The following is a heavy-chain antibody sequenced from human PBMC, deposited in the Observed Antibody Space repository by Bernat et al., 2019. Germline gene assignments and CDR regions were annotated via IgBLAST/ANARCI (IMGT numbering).Heavy chain of an antibody. CDR2: IIPNCGTA. CDR3: AGGTVTVVRGVISFDYYYGMDV. Sequence: QVQLVQSGAEVKKPGSSVKVSCKASGGTFSSYAISWVRQAPGQGLEWMGGIIPNCGTANYAQKVQGRVTINADKSKSTAYMEMSSLRTEDTAVYYCAGGTVTVVRGVISFDYYYGMDVWGQGTTVTVSS. D-gene: IGHD3-10*01. J-gene: IGHJ6*02. CDR1: GGTFSSYA. V-gene: IGHV1-69*06.